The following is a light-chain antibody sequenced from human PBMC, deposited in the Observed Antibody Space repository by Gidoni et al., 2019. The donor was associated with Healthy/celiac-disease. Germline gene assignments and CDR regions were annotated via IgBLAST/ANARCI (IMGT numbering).Light chain of an antibody. CDR1: QDISNY. Sequence: DIQMTQSPSSLSASVGDRVTITCQASQDISNYLNWYQQKPGKAPKLLIYDASNLETGVPSRFSGSGSGTDFTFTISSLQPEDIATYYCQQYDNLIPGTFGPXTKVDIK. V-gene: IGKV1-33*01. CDR2: DAS. J-gene: IGKJ3*01. CDR3: QQYDNLIPGT.